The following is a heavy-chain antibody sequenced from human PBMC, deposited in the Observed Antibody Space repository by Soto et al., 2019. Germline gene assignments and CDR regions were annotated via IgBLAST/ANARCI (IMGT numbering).Heavy chain of an antibody. V-gene: IGHV4-31*03. D-gene: IGHD6-19*01. J-gene: IGHJ6*02. Sequence: SLSLTCTVSVGSISSGGYYWSWILQHPGKALEWIGYIYYSGSTYYNPSLKSRVTISVDTSKNQFSLKLSSVTAADTAVYYCAISAVAGFPPTPYYGMDVWGQGTTVTVSS. CDR1: VGSISSGGYY. CDR2: IYYSGST. CDR3: AISAVAGFPPTPYYGMDV.